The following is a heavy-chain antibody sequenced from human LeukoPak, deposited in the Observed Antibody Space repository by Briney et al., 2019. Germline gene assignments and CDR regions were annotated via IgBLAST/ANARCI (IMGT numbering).Heavy chain of an antibody. Sequence: SETLSLTCTVSGGSISSYYWSWIRQPAGKGLEWIGRIYTSGSTNYNPSLKSRVTMSVDTSKNQFSLKLSSVTAADTAVYYCARARYVNSFYAFDIWGQGTLVTVSS. CDR1: GGSISSYY. D-gene: IGHD3-9*01. CDR3: ARARYVNSFYAFDI. V-gene: IGHV4-4*07. J-gene: IGHJ3*02. CDR2: IYTSGST.